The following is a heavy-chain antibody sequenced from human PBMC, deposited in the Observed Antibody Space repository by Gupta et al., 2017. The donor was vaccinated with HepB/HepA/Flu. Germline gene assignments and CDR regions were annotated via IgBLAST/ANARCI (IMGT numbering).Heavy chain of an antibody. CDR1: GGSIRRTNW. D-gene: IGHD3-10*01. V-gene: IGHV4-4*02. CDR2: IYNSGST. Sequence: QVQLQESGPGLVKPSGTLSLTCAVSGGSIRRTNWWSWVRQPPGKGLEGIGEIYNSGSTNYNPSLKSRVTISVDKSKNQFSLKLSSVTAADTAVYYCARNTMVRGVISGMDVWGQGTTVTVSS. J-gene: IGHJ6*02. CDR3: ARNTMVRGVISGMDV.